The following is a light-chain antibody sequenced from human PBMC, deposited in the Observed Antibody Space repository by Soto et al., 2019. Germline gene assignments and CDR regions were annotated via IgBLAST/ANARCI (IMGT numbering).Light chain of an antibody. CDR3: PQYNSYPWT. J-gene: IGKJ1*01. CDR2: DAS. CDR1: QDISNY. Sequence: DIQMTKTPSSLSASVGDRVTITCQASQDISNYFNWYQQKTGKAPKLLIYDASSLESGVPSRLSGSGSGTEFTLTISSLQPDDFATYYCPQYNSYPWTFGHGTKVDIK. V-gene: IGKV1-5*01.